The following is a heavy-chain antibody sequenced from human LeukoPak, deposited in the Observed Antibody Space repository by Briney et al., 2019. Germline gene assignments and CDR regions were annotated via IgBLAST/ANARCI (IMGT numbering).Heavy chain of an antibody. Sequence: PSQTLSLTCTVSGGSISSGGYYWSWIRQHPGKGLEWIGYIYYSGSTDYNPSLKSRVTISIDASKNQFSLRLRSVTAADTAVYYCARAAIGSNSEFDYWGQGTLVTVSS. CDR3: ARAAIGSNSEFDY. CDR2: IYYSGST. J-gene: IGHJ4*02. V-gene: IGHV4-31*03. CDR1: GGSISSGGYY. D-gene: IGHD4-23*01.